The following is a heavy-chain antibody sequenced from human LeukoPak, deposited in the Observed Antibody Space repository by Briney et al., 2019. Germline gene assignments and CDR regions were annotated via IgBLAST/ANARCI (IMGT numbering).Heavy chain of an antibody. CDR3: ARDRFREQWPLKAFDI. V-gene: IGHV1-69*05. D-gene: IGHD6-19*01. CDR1: GGTFSSYA. J-gene: IGHJ3*02. CDR2: IIPIFGTA. Sequence: GASVKVSCKASGGTFSSYAISWVRQAPGQGLEWMGGIIPIFGTANYAQKLQGRVTMTTDTSTSTAYMELRSLRSDDTAVYYCARDRFREQWPLKAFDIWGQGTMVTVSS.